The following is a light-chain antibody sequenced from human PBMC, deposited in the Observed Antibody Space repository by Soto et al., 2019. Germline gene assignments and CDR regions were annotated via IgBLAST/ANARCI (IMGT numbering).Light chain of an antibody. J-gene: IGKJ3*01. CDR3: QQRSNWAAFA. V-gene: IGKV3-11*01. CDR1: QSVSSY. CDR2: DAS. Sequence: EIVLTQSPATLSLSPGERATLSCRASQSVSSYLAWYQQKPGQAPRLLIYDASNRATGIPARFSGSGSGTDFTLAIRTLEPEDFAVYYCQQRSNWAAFAFGPGTKVDIK.